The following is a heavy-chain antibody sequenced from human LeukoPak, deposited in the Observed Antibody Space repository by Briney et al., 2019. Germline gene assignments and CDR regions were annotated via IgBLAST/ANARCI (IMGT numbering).Heavy chain of an antibody. CDR3: ARNRDLAAADY. D-gene: IGHD6-13*01. CDR2: IHYSGIT. V-gene: IGHV4-30-4*01. J-gene: IGHJ4*02. CDR1: GGSISSGDYY. Sequence: PSETLSLTCTVSGGSISSGDYYWSWIRQPPGKGLEWIAYIHYSGITSYNTSLKSRVTISVDTSKNQFSLKLSSVTAADTAVYYCARNRDLAAADYWGQGTLVTVSS.